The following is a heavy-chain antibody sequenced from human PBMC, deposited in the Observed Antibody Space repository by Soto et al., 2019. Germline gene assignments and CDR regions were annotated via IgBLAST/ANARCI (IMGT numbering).Heavy chain of an antibody. CDR1: GFDFSVRE. V-gene: IGHV3-48*03. D-gene: IGHD1-1*01. J-gene: IGHJ4*01. CDR3: ARVAKQDGSREFDY. CDR2: ISTSGSTV. Sequence: VGALILSCSASGFDFSVREMIWVRQVRGKGLEWISYISTSGSTVHSADFVQGRFTVSRDNAKNALFLDMNSLRVDATAVYFCARVAKQDGSREFDYWGQGTLVTVSS.